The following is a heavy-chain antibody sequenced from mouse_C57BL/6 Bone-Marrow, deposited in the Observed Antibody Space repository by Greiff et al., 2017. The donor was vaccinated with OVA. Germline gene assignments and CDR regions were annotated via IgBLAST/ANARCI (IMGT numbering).Heavy chain of an antibody. J-gene: IGHJ2*01. V-gene: IGHV14-4*01. Sequence: EVQLQQSGAELVRPGASVKLSCTASGFNIKADYMHWVKERPEQGLERIGWIDPENGDTEYASKFQGKATITADTSSKTVYLHLNSLTSEDTAVYYSTTYRYWGQGSALTVSS. CDR1: GFNIKADY. CDR3: TTYRY. CDR2: IDPENGDT.